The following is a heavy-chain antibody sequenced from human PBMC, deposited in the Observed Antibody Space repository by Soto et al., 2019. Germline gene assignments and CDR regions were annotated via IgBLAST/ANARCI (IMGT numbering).Heavy chain of an antibody. V-gene: IGHV4-31*03. CDR2: IYYSGST. CDR3: ARETSSSWGYAFDI. D-gene: IGHD6-13*01. CDR1: GGSISSGGYY. Sequence: QVQLQESGPGLVKPSQTLSLTCTVSGGSISSGGYYWSWIRQHPGKGLEWIGYIYYSGSTYYNPSLKRRVTISVDTSKNQFSLKLSSVTAADTAVYYCARETSSSWGYAFDIWGQGTMVTVSS. J-gene: IGHJ3*02.